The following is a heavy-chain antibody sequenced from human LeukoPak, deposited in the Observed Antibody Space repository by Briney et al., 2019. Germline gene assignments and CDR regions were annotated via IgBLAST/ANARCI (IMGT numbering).Heavy chain of an antibody. Sequence: SETLSLTCTVSGGSISSYYWSWIRQPAGKGLEWIGRIYTSGSTNYNPSLKSRVTMSVDTSKNQFSLKLSSVTAADTAVYYCAKQYSSSWYLDYWGQGTLVTVSS. CDR2: IYTSGST. V-gene: IGHV4-4*07. CDR3: AKQYSSSWYLDY. D-gene: IGHD6-13*01. CDR1: GGSISSYY. J-gene: IGHJ4*02.